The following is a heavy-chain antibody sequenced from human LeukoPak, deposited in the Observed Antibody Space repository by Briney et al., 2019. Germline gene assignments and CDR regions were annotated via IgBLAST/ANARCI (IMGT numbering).Heavy chain of an antibody. CDR2: ISGSGGST. J-gene: IGHJ4*02. V-gene: IGHV3-23*01. CDR1: GFTFSSYA. D-gene: IGHD3-10*01. Sequence: PGRSLRLSCAASGFTFSSYAMHWVRQAPGKGLEWVSAISGSGGSTYYADSVKGRFTISRDNSKNMLYLQMNSLRAEDTAVYYCAKVLSGYHFDYWGQGTLVTVSS. CDR3: AKVLSGYHFDY.